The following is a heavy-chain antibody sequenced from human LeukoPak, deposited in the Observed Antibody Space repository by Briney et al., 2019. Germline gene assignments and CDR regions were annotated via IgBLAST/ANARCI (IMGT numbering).Heavy chain of an antibody. CDR3: AKADHGGYYFDY. CDR2: ISWNSGSI. Sequence: GGSLRLSCAASGFTFDDYAMHWVRQAPGKGLEWVSGISWNSGSIGYADSVKGRFTISRDNAKNSLYLQMNSLRAEDMALYYCAKADHGGYYFDYWGQGTLVTVSS. CDR1: GFTFDDYA. D-gene: IGHD1-14*01. J-gene: IGHJ4*02. V-gene: IGHV3-9*03.